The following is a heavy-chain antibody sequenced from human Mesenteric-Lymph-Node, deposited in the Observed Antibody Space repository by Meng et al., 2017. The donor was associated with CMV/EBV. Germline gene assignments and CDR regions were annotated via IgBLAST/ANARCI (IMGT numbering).Heavy chain of an antibody. CDR3: ARASVAYSSSWYPNKYYFDY. Sequence: SLSGYYWSWIRQPPGKGLEWSGEINHSGSTNYNPSLKSRVIILVDTSKNQFSLKLTSETAADTAVYYCARASVAYSSSWYPNKYYFDYWGQGGLVTVSS. CDR2: INHSGST. V-gene: IGHV4-34*01. CDR1: SLSGYY. D-gene: IGHD6-13*01. J-gene: IGHJ4*02.